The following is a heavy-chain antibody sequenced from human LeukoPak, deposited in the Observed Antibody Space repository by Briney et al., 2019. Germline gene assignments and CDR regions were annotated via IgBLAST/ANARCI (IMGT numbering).Heavy chain of an antibody. CDR3: ARKSASGNYPLDY. D-gene: IGHD3-10*01. V-gene: IGHV3-23*01. CDR1: GGSFSGYY. CDR2: ISADSAAT. Sequence: QPSETLSLTCAVYGGSFSGYYWSWIRQPPGKGLEWVSVISADSAATFYADSVKGRFTISRDNGRNTVFLQMSSLRAEDTALYYCARKSASGNYPLDYWGQGTLVTVSS. J-gene: IGHJ4*02.